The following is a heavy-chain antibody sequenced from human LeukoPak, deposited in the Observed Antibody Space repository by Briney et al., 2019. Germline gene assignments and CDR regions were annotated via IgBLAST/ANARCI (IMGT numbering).Heavy chain of an antibody. D-gene: IGHD3-9*01. V-gene: IGHV3-48*03. J-gene: IGHJ4*02. CDR2: ISSSGSTI. CDR3: ARDSFDSGSSPSDF. CDR1: GFTFSSYE. Sequence: GGSLRLSCAASGFTFSSYEMNWVRQAPGKGLEWVSYISSSGSTIYYADSVKGRFTISRDNAKNSLYLQMSSLRDDDTAVYYCARDSFDSGSSPSDFWGQGTLVTVSS.